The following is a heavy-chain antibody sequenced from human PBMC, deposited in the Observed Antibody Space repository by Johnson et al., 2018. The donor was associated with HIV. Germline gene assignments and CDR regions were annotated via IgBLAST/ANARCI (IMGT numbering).Heavy chain of an antibody. CDR1: GLKFDDYG. Sequence: VQLVESGGGVVRPGGSLRLSCAASGLKFDDYGMSWVRQAPGKGLEWVSGINWNGGSTGYADSVKCRFTISRDNANNSLYLQMNSLRAEDTALYYCARGVRDSSGYPFAFDIWGQGTMVSVSS. CDR3: ARGVRDSSGYPFAFDI. V-gene: IGHV3-20*04. J-gene: IGHJ3*02. CDR2: INWNGGST. D-gene: IGHD3-22*01.